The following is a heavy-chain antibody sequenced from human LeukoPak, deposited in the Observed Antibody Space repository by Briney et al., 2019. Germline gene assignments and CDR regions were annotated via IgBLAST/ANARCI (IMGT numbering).Heavy chain of an antibody. Sequence: ASVKVSCKASGYTFTSYGISWVRQAPGQGLEWMGWISAYNGNTNYAQKLQGRVTMTTDTSTSTAYMELRSLRSDDTAVYYCARVEFGPYYDFWSGPLYGMDVWGQGTTVTVSS. J-gene: IGHJ6*02. CDR2: ISAYNGNT. D-gene: IGHD3-3*01. CDR3: ARVEFGPYYDFWSGPLYGMDV. V-gene: IGHV1-18*01. CDR1: GYTFTSYG.